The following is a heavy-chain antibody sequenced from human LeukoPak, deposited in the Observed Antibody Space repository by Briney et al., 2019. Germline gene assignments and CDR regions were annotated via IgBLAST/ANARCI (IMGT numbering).Heavy chain of an antibody. Sequence: GASVKVSCKASGYTFTGYYMHWVRQAPGQGLEWMGWINPNSGGTNYAQKFQGRVTMTRDTSISTAYMELSRLRSDGTAVYYCAERYCSSTSCDSYYFDYWGQGTLVTVSS. D-gene: IGHD2-2*01. CDR3: AERYCSSTSCDSYYFDY. CDR1: GYTFTGYY. J-gene: IGHJ4*02. V-gene: IGHV1-2*02. CDR2: INPNSGGT.